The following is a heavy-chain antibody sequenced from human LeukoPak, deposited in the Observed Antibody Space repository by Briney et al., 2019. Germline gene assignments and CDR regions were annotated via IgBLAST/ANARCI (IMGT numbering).Heavy chain of an antibody. CDR2: ISSSSSTI. CDR3: AREGYSSSWYPMYYFDY. J-gene: IGHJ4*02. D-gene: IGHD6-13*01. CDR1: GFTLSSYS. Sequence: PGGSLRLSCAASGFTLSSYSMNWVRQAPGKGLEWVSYISSSSSTIYYADSVKGRFTISRDNAKNSLYLQMNSLRAGDTAVYYCAREGYSSSWYPMYYFDYWGQGTLVTVSS. V-gene: IGHV3-48*01.